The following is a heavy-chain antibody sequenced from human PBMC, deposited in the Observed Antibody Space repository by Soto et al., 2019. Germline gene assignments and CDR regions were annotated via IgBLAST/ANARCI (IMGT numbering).Heavy chain of an antibody. J-gene: IGHJ4*02. CDR3: ASVWFGEFYFDY. D-gene: IGHD3-10*01. CDR1: GGSISSYY. V-gene: IGHV4-59*01. Sequence: ETLSLTCTVSGGSISSYYWSWIRQPPGKGLEWIGYIYYSGSTNYNPSLKSRVTISVDTSKNQFSLKLSSVTAADTAVYYCASVWFGEFYFDYWGQGTLVTVSS. CDR2: IYYSGST.